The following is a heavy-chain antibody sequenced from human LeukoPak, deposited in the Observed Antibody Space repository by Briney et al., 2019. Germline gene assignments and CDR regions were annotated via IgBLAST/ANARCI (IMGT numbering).Heavy chain of an antibody. CDR2: IYYSGST. CDR3: ARVRQSLAAAGKVFDY. V-gene: IGHV4-59*01. J-gene: IGHJ4*02. CDR1: GGSISSYY. Sequence: SETLSLTCTVSGGSISSYYWSWIRQPPGKGLEWIGYIYYSGSTNYNPSLKSRVTKSVDTSKNQFSLKLSSVTAADTGVYYCARVRQSLAAAGKVFDYWGQGTLVTVSS. D-gene: IGHD6-13*01.